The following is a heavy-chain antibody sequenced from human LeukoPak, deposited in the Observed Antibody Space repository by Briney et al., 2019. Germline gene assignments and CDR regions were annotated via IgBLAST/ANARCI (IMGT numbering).Heavy chain of an antibody. D-gene: IGHD6-19*01. Sequence: GESLKISCKGSGYSFTSYWIGWVRQMPGKGLEWMGIIYPGDSDTRYSPSFQGQVTISADKSISTAYLQWSSLKASDTAMYYCARPVYAAVAGYGYFQHWGQGTLVTVSS. CDR3: ARPVYAAVAGYGYFQH. J-gene: IGHJ1*01. CDR1: GYSFTSYW. CDR2: IYPGDSDT. V-gene: IGHV5-51*01.